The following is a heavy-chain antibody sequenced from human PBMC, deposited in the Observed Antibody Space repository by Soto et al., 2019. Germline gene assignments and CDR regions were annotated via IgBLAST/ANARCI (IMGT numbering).Heavy chain of an antibody. CDR3: ARDGGYYGMDV. V-gene: IGHV3-13*01. D-gene: IGHD3-16*01. J-gene: IGHJ6*02. CDR1: GFTFSSYD. Sequence: GGSLRLSGAASGFTFSSYDMHWVRQATGKGLEWVSAIGTAGDTYYPGSVKGRFTISRENAKNSLYLQMNSLRAGDTAVYYCARDGGYYGMDVWGQGTTVTVSS. CDR2: IGTAGDT.